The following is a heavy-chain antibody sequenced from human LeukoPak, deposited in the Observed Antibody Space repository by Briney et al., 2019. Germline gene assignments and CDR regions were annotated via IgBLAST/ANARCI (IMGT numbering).Heavy chain of an antibody. V-gene: IGHV1-18*01. CDR2: ISAYNGIP. D-gene: IGHD3-10*01. CDR1: GYTFTSYH. Sequence: ASVKVSCKASGYTFTSYHIAWVRQAPGRGLEWMGWISAYNGIPKYAENLQGRITMTKDTSTSTAYMELRSLRSDDTAVYYCARDHSGFHFDYWGQGTLVTVSS. CDR3: ARDHSGFHFDY. J-gene: IGHJ4*02.